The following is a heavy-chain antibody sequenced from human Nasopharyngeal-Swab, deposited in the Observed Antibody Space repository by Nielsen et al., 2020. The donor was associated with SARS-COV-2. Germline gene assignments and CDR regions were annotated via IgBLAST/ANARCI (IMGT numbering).Heavy chain of an antibody. CDR3: ARSSHQSEGYAFDY. CDR1: GFTFSDYY. D-gene: IGHD5-12*01. J-gene: IGHJ4*02. CDR2: ISSSGSTI. Sequence: GESLKISWAASGFTFSDYYMSWIRQAPGKGLEWVSYISSSGSTIYYADSVKGRFTISRDNAKNSLYLQMNSLRAEDTAVYYCARSSHQSEGYAFDYWGQGTLVTVSS. V-gene: IGHV3-11*01.